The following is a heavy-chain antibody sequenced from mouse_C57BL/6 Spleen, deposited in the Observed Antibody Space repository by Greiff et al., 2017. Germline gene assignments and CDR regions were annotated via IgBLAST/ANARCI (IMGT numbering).Heavy chain of an antibody. V-gene: IGHV5-16*01. CDR1: GFTFSDYY. CDR3: ARDYGSSYGFDY. J-gene: IGHJ2*01. D-gene: IGHD1-1*01. CDR2: INYDGSST. Sequence: EVKLVESEGGLVQPGSSMKLSCTASGFTFSDYYMAWVRQVPEKGLEWVANINYDGSSTYYLDSLKSRFIISRDNAKNILYLQMSSLKSEDTATYYCARDYGSSYGFDYWGQGTTLTVSS.